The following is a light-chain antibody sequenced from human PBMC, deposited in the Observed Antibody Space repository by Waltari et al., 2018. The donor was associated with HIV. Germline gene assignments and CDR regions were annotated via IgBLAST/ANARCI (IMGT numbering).Light chain of an antibody. CDR3: QQYKSTPWM. CDR1: QSISTW. J-gene: IGKJ1*01. V-gene: IGKV1-5*03. CDR2: AVS. Sequence: DTQMTQSPSTVSASIGDRVTITCRASQSISTWLAWYQLKPGKVPKLLIHAVSSLESGVSTRFSGSGSVTEFTLTINSLQPDDSATYFCQQYKSTPWMFGQGTKVEIK.